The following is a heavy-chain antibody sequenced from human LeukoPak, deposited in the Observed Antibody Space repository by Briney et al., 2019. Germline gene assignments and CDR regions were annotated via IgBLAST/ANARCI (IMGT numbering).Heavy chain of an antibody. J-gene: IGHJ4*02. CDR1: GGSISSSSYY. D-gene: IGHD2-2*01. Sequence: SETLSLTCTVSGGSISSSSYYWGWIRQPPGKGLEWIGNIYYSGNTYYNPSLKSRVTISVDTSKNQFSLKLSSVTAADTAVYYCARGYCSTTSCYGGDNWGRGTLVTVSS. CDR2: IYYSGNT. V-gene: IGHV4-39*01. CDR3: ARGYCSTTSCYGGDN.